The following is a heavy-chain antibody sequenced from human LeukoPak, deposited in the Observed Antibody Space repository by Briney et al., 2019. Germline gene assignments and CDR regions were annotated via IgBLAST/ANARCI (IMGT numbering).Heavy chain of an antibody. V-gene: IGHV4-4*07. CDR2: SYTSGIT. CDR3: ARTVVPASRISDAFHI. D-gene: IGHD2-2*01. J-gene: IGHJ3*02. Sequence: PSETLSLTCTVSGGSVSSYYWTWIRQPAGKGLEWIGRSYTSGITNYNPSLKSRVTMSVDTSKNQFSLKLNSVTAADTAVYYCARTVVPASRISDAFHIWGQGTLVISSS. CDR1: GGSVSSYY.